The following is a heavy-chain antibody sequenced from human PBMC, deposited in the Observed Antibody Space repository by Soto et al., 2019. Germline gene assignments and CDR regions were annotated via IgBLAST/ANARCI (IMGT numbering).Heavy chain of an antibody. CDR3: ARVVVPAAIGVYYYYYGMDV. J-gene: IGHJ6*02. CDR1: GYTFTSYG. Sequence: ASVKVSCKASGYTFTSYGISWVRQAPGQGLEWMGWISAYNGNTNYAQKLQGRVTMTTDTSTSTAYMELRSLRSDDTAVYYCARVVVPAAIGVYYYYYGMDVWGQGTTVTAP. D-gene: IGHD2-2*02. V-gene: IGHV1-18*01. CDR2: ISAYNGNT.